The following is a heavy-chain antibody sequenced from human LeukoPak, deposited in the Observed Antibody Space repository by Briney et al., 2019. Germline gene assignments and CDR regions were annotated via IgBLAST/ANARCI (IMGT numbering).Heavy chain of an antibody. CDR3: AREGYSSGGSCYSY. CDR2: IYYSGST. Sequence: ASETLSLTCTISGGSISSGGYYWSWIRQHPGKGLEWIGYIYYSGSTYYNPSLKSRVTISVDTSKNQFSLKLSSVTAADTAVYYCAREGYSSGGSCYSYWGQGTLVTVSS. J-gene: IGHJ4*02. CDR1: GGSISSGGYY. D-gene: IGHD2-15*01. V-gene: IGHV4-31*03.